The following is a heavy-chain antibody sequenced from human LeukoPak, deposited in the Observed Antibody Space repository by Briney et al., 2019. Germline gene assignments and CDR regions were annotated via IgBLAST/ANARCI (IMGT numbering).Heavy chain of an antibody. CDR2: IYYSGST. D-gene: IGHD6-13*01. CDR3: ARSRSSWYFDY. J-gene: IGHJ4*02. CDR1: GGSISSSTYY. Sequence: SSEALSLTCTVSGGSISSSTYYWGWIRQPPGKGLEWIGSIYYSGSTYYNPSLKSRVTISVDTSKNQFSLKLSSVTAADTAVYYSARSRSSWYFDYWGQGTLVTVSS. V-gene: IGHV4-39*07.